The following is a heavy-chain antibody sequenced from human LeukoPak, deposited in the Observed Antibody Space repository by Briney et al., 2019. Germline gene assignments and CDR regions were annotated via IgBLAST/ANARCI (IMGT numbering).Heavy chain of an antibody. D-gene: IGHD5-18*01. J-gene: IGHJ4*02. CDR1: GFTFSDYY. Sequence: GGSLSLSCAASGFTFSDYYMSWIRQAPGKGLEWVSYISSTSSYTNYADSVQRRFTISRDNAKNSLYLQINSRRAEDTAVEYCARSNRGVIQLPDYWGQGTLVTVSS. V-gene: IGHV3-11*03. CDR2: ISSTSSYT. CDR3: ARSNRGVIQLPDY.